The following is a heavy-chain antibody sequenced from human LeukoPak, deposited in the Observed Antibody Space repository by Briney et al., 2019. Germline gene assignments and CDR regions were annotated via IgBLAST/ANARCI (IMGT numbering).Heavy chain of an antibody. CDR3: ARPYYYDSRIDP. Sequence: SETLSLTCTVSGGSISSGDYYWSWIRRPPGKGLEWIAYMYYSGSTYYNPSLKSRVTMSADTSKNQLSLKLSSVTAADTAVYYCARPYYYDSRIDPWGQGILVTVSS. D-gene: IGHD3-22*01. J-gene: IGHJ5*02. V-gene: IGHV4-30-4*01. CDR1: GGSISSGDYY. CDR2: MYYSGST.